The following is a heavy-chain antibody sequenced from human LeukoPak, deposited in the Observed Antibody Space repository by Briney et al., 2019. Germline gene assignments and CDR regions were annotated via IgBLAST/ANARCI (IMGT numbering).Heavy chain of an antibody. CDR3: ARDGYFDC. CDR2: ISAHNGNI. Sequence: ASGNVSCKASGYTFTSYGISWVRQAPGQGLEWMGWISAHNGNINYAQKLQGRVTMTKDTSTNTAYMELRSLTSDDTAVYYCARDGYFDCWGQGTLVTVSS. V-gene: IGHV1-18*01. J-gene: IGHJ4*02. CDR1: GYTFTSYG.